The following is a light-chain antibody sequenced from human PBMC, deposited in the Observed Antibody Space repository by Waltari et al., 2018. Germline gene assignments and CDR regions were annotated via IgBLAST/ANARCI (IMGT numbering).Light chain of an antibody. CDR2: RAS. CDR1: QNILRY. J-gene: IGKJ1*01. V-gene: IGKV1-5*03. Sequence: DIQMTQSPSTLSASVGDRVILTCRASQNILRYLAWYQQKPGKAPTLLIYRASNLETGVPSRVSGSGSVTEFTLTISSLQPDDFATYYCQQYNDYSWTFGQGTKVEI. CDR3: QQYNDYSWT.